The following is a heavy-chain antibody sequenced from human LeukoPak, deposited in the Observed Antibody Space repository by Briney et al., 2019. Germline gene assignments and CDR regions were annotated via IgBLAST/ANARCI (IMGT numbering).Heavy chain of an antibody. D-gene: IGHD6-6*01. J-gene: IGHJ4*02. V-gene: IGHV1-8*01. CDR2: MNPNSGNT. Sequence: ASVKVSCKASGYTFTSYDINWVRQATGQGLEWMGWMNPNSGNTGYAQKFQGRVTMTRNTSTSTAYMELSSLRSEDTAVYYCARVLARSRARYFDYWGQGILVTVSS. CDR3: ARVLARSRARYFDY. CDR1: GYTFTSYD.